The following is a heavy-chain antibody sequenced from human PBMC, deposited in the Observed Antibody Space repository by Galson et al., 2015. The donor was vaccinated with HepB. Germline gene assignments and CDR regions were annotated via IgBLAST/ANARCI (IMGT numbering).Heavy chain of an antibody. CDR2: INPDSGGT. CDR3: AAGEKYQLLCSAFDI. D-gene: IGHD2-2*01. J-gene: IGHJ3*02. V-gene: IGHV1-2*02. Sequence: SVKVSCKASGYTFTGYYMHWVRQAPGQGPEWMGWINPDSGGTNHAQKFQGRVTMTRDTSISTAYMELSRLRSDDTAVYYCAAGEKYQLLCSAFDIWGQGTMVTVSS. CDR1: GYTFTGYY.